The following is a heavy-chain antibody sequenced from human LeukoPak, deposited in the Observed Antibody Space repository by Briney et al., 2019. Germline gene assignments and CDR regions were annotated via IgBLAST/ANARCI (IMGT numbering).Heavy chain of an antibody. CDR2: IYSGGST. CDR1: GFTFSSYA. V-gene: IGHV3-66*01. CDR3: ARVLGIRDY. Sequence: PGGSLRLSCAASGFTFSSYAMSWVRQAPGKGLEWVSVIYSGGSTYYADSVKGRFTISRDNSKNTLYLQMNSLRAEDTAVYYCARVLGIRDYRGQGTLVTVSS. D-gene: IGHD7-27*01. J-gene: IGHJ4*02.